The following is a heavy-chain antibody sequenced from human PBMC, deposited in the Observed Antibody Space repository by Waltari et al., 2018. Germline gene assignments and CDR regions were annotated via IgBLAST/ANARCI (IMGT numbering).Heavy chain of an antibody. J-gene: IGHJ3*02. D-gene: IGHD3-10*01. CDR3: FYGSGSYYFWDAFDI. CDR1: GGSISSSSYY. CDR2: IYYSGST. V-gene: IGHV4-39*07. Sequence: QLQLQESGPGLVKPSETLSLTCTVSGGSISSSSYYWGWIRQPPGKGLEWIGSIYYSGSTYYNPSLKSRVTISVDTSKNQFSLKLSSVTAADTAVYYCFYGSGSYYFWDAFDIWGQGTMVTVSS.